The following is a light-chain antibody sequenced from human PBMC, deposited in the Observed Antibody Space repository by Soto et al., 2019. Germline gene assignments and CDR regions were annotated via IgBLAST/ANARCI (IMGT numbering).Light chain of an antibody. CDR1: QSVSSN. V-gene: IGKV3-15*01. CDR2: GAS. CDR3: QQYNNWPPWT. J-gene: IGKJ1*01. Sequence: EIVMTQSPATLSGSPGERATLSCRASQSVSSNLAWYQQKPGQAPRLLIYGASTRANGIPARFSGSGSGTEFTLTISSLQSEDFAVYYCQQYNNWPPWTFGQGTKVDIK.